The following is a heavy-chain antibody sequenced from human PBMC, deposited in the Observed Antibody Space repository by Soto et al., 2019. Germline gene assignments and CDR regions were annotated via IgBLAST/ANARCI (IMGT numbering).Heavy chain of an antibody. D-gene: IGHD3-22*01. J-gene: IGHJ6*02. CDR2: ISAYNGNT. CDR3: ATKGLYYYDSSGRNYYGMDV. Sequence: GDSVKVSCKASGYTFNTCGSNWVRQAPGQGLEWMGWISAYNGNTNYAEKVRGRVTMTTDTSTSTAYMELSSLRSEDTAVYYCATKGLYYYDSSGRNYYGMDVWGQGTTVTVSS. V-gene: IGHV1-18*01. CDR1: GYTFNTCG.